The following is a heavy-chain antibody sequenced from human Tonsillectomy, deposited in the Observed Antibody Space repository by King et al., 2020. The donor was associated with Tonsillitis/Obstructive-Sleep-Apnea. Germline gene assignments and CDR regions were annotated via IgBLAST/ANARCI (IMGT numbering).Heavy chain of an antibody. Sequence: VQLVESGGGLVQPGGSLRLSCLASGLIVSNNYMNWVRKAPGRGLEWVSVLSGGGSTYYPDSVKGRFTFTRDNSKNTLNLQMNSLGAEDTAVYYCAKGRNFDVWSGYSYYYYMEVWGKGTTVTVSS. V-gene: IGHV3-66*01. D-gene: IGHD3-3*01. CDR3: AKGRNFDVWSGYSYYYYMEV. CDR2: LSGGGST. CDR1: GLIVSNNY. J-gene: IGHJ6*03.